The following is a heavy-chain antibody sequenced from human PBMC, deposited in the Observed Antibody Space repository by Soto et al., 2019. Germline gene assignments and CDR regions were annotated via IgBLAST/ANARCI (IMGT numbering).Heavy chain of an antibody. D-gene: IGHD6-13*01. CDR2: FDHTGRT. CDR1: GGSFSGYY. Sequence: QVQLQQWGAGLLKPSETLSLTCAVYGGSFSGYYWSWIRQPPGKGLEWIGEFDHTGRTNYKPSLKSRVPTAEDPAKNQLPRRLGAVTAADTAVYYGARGLAGRSSSGYAPWGQGTLVTVSS. J-gene: IGHJ5*02. CDR3: ARGLAGRSSSGYAP. V-gene: IGHV4-34*01.